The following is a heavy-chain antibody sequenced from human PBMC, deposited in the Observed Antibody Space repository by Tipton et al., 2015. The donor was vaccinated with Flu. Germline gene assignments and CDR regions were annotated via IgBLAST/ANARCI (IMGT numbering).Heavy chain of an antibody. D-gene: IGHD3-3*01. CDR3: ARDRAMEGLTPGYYYGMDV. CDR2: ISAYNGNT. V-gene: IGHV1-18*01. CDR1: GYTFTSYG. J-gene: IGHJ6*02. Sequence: QLVQSGAEVKKPGASVKVSCKASGYTFTSYGISWVRQAPGQGLEWMGWISAYNGNTNYAQKLQGRVTMTTDTSTSTAYMELRSLRSDDTAVYSCARDRAMEGLTPGYYYGMDVWGQGTPVTVSS.